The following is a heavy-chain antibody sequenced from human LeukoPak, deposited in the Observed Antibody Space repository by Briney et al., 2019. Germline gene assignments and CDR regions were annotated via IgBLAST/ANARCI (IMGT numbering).Heavy chain of an antibody. V-gene: IGHV3-21*01. J-gene: IGHJ6*03. D-gene: IGHD1-26*01. CDR1: GFPFSAYE. CDR3: ARDPYTGSYSPDYYYYYMHV. Sequence: PGGSLRLSCAASGFPFSAYEMNWVRQAPGKGPEWVSSIISSSSYKFYADSVKGRFTISRDNAKNSLYLQMDSLRAEDTAVYYCARDPYTGSYSPDYYYYYMHVWGKGTGVSIS. CDR2: IISSSSYK.